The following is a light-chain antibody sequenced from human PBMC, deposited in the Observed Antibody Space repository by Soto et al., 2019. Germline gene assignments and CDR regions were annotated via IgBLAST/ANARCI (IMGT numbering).Light chain of an antibody. Sequence: EIVLTQSPGTLSLSPGQRATLSCRASESISRDYLAWYQQRLGQAPRLLIYGASSGATGIPDRFSGSGSGTDFTITISRLEPEDFAIYYCQQYGGVPYTFGQGT. CDR3: QQYGGVPYT. J-gene: IGKJ2*01. CDR1: ESISRDY. V-gene: IGKV3-20*01. CDR2: GAS.